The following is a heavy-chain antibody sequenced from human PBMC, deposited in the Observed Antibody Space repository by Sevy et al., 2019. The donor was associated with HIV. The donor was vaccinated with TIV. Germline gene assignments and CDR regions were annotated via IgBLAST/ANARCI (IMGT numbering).Heavy chain of an antibody. J-gene: IGHJ5*02. V-gene: IGHV1-18*01. Sequence: ASVKVSCKASGYTFSSYGLNWVRQAPGQGLEWMGGISAHTGNTNYAPKLQGRFTLTTDTSTGTAYMGLRSLRSDDTAVYYCAAGQGDYGILTGYYNWWFDPWGQGTLVTVSS. CDR1: GYTFSSYG. CDR3: AAGQGDYGILTGYYNWWFDP. CDR2: ISAHTGNT. D-gene: IGHD3-9*01.